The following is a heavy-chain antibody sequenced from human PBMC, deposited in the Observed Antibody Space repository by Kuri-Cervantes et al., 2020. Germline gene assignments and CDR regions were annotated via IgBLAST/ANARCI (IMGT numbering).Heavy chain of an antibody. Sequence: SETLSLTCTVSGCSISSGSYYWSWLRQPAGKGLEWIGSIYSSGRTNYNPSLKRRVTISVDTSQNQFSLKLSSVTAADTAVYYCARGSYYDSSLYYYYYGMDVWGQGTTVTVSS. CDR3: ARGSYYDSSLYYYYYGMDV. CDR1: GCSISSGSYY. D-gene: IGHD3-22*01. J-gene: IGHJ6*02. V-gene: IGHV4-61*02. CDR2: IYSSGRT.